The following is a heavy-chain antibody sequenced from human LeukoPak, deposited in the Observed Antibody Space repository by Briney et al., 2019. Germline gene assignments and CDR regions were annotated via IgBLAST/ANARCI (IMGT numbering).Heavy chain of an antibody. V-gene: IGHV4-4*02. CDR2: IYHSGST. D-gene: IGHD3-16*02. CDR3: ARMWKVGYDYIWGSYRYFDY. Sequence: GSLRLSCAASGFTFSDCAMSWVRQPPGKGLEWIGEIYHSGSTNYNPSLKSRVTISVDKSKNQFSLKLSSVTAADTAVYYCARMWKVGYDYIWGSYRYFDYWGQGTLVTVSS. CDR1: GFTFSDCAM. J-gene: IGHJ4*02.